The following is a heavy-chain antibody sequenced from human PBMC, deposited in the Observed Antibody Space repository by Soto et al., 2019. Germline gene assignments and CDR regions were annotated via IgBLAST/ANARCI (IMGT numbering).Heavy chain of an antibody. CDR2: IYHSGST. J-gene: IGHJ5*02. D-gene: IGHD3-10*01. CDR1: GGSISSGGYS. CDR3: ARVPGP. Sequence: QLQLHESGSGLVKPSQTLSLTCAVSGGSISSGGYSWSWIRQPPGKGLEWIGYIYHSGSTYYNPSLKSRVTISVDRSKNQFSLKLSSVTAADTAVYYCARVPGPWGQGTLVAVSS. V-gene: IGHV4-30-2*01.